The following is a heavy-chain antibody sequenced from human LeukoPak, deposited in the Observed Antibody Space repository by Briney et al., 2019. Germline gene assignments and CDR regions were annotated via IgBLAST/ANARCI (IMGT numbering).Heavy chain of an antibody. D-gene: IGHD3-22*01. V-gene: IGHV4-30-2*01. CDR2: IYHSGST. CDR3: ARGTGSGYPFDY. J-gene: IGHJ4*02. Sequence: PSETLSLTCAVSGGSISSGGYSWSWIRQPPGKGLEWIGYIYHSGSTYYNPSLKSRVTISVDRSKNQFSLKLSSVTAADTAVYYCARGTGSGYPFDYWGQGTLVTVSS. CDR1: GGSISSGGYS.